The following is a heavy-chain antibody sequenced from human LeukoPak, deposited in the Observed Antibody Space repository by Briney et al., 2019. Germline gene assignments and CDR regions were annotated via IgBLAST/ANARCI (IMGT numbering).Heavy chain of an antibody. J-gene: IGHJ5*02. Sequence: SVKVSCKASGGTFSSYAISWVRQAPGQGLEWMGGIIPIFGTANYAQKFQGRVTITTDESTSTAYMELSSLRSEDTAVHYCARGTTRSFWFDPWGQGTLVTVSS. CDR1: GGTFSSYA. D-gene: IGHD2/OR15-2a*01. V-gene: IGHV1-69*05. CDR2: IIPIFGTA. CDR3: ARGTTRSFWFDP.